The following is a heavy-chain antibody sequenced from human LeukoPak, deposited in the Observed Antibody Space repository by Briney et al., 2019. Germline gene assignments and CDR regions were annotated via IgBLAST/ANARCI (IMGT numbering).Heavy chain of an antibody. CDR3: ARDKTTPIYVASYYYGMDV. CDR1: GFTFSSYW. V-gene: IGHV3-7*01. J-gene: IGHJ6*02. Sequence: PGGSLRLSCAASGFTFSSYWMSWVRQAPGKGLEWVANIKQDGSEKYYVDSVKGRFTISRDNAKNSPYLQMNSLRAEDTAVYYCARDKTTPIYVASYYYGMDVWGQGTTVTVSS. CDR2: IKQDGSEK. D-gene: IGHD3-16*01.